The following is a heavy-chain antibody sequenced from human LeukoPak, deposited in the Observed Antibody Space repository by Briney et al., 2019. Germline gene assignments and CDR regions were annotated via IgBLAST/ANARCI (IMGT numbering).Heavy chain of an antibody. V-gene: IGHV4-4*07. CDR1: GGSISSYY. J-gene: IGHJ4*02. CDR2: IYTSGST. Sequence: PSETLSLTCTVSGGSISSYYWSWIRQPAGKGLEWIGVIYTSGSTSYNPSLKNRVKISVDKSKNQFSLNLRSVTAADTAVYYCAGRDYWGQGTLVTVSS. D-gene: IGHD1-26*01. CDR3: AGRDY.